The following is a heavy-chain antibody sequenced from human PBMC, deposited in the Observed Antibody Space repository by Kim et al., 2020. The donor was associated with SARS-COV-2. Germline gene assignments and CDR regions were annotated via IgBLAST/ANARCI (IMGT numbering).Heavy chain of an antibody. CDR3: ARQANYYYYGMDV. CDR2: IYYSGST. J-gene: IGHJ6*02. Sequence: SETLSLTCTVSGGSISSSSYYWGWIRQPPGKGLEWIGSIYYSGSTYYNPSLKGRVPISVDTSKNQFSLKLSSVTAADTAVYYCARQANYYYYGMDVWGQGTTVTVSS. V-gene: IGHV4-39*01. CDR1: GGSISSSSYY. D-gene: IGHD5-12*01.